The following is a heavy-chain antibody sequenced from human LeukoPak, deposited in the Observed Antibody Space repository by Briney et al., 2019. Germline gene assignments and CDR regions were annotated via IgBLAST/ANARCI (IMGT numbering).Heavy chain of an antibody. J-gene: IGHJ4*02. CDR2: INHSGST. V-gene: IGHV4-34*01. CDR3: ARGPSSGAITFGGVIASPHYDF. CDR1: GGSLSGYY. D-gene: IGHD3-16*02. Sequence: PSETLSLTCAVYGGSLSGYYWSWIRQPPGKGLEWIGEINHSGSTNYNPSLKSRVTISVDTSKNQFSLKLSSVTAADTAVYYCARGPSSGAITFGGVIASPHYDFWGQGTLVTVSS.